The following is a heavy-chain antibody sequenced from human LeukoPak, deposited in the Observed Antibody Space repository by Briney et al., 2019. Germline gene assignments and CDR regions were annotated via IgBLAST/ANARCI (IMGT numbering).Heavy chain of an antibody. D-gene: IGHD3-3*01. V-gene: IGHV1-2*02. CDR1: GYTFTGYY. Sequence: ASVNVSCKASGYTFTGYYMHWVRQAPGQGLEWMGWINPNSGGTNYAQKFQGRVTMTRDTSISTAYMELSRLRSDDTAVYYCARMEIFGVVSTFDYWGQGTLVTVSS. J-gene: IGHJ4*02. CDR2: INPNSGGT. CDR3: ARMEIFGVVSTFDY.